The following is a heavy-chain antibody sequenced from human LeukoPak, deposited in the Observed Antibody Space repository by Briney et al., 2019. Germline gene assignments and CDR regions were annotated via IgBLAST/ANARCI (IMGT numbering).Heavy chain of an antibody. J-gene: IGHJ6*02. CDR1: GGSFSGYY. D-gene: IGHD6-6*01. Sequence: SETLSLTCAVYGGSFSGYYWSWIRQPPGKGLEWIGEINHSGSTNYNPSLKSRVTISVDTSKNQFSLKLSSVTAADTAVYYCARGFYSSSSGRARYYYYGMDVWGQGTTVTVSS. V-gene: IGHV4-34*01. CDR2: INHSGST. CDR3: ARGFYSSSSGRARYYYYGMDV.